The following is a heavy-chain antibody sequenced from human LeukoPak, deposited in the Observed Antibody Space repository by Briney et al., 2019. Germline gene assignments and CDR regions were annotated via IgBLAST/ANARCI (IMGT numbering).Heavy chain of an antibody. CDR2: TSGSGGST. CDR3: AKSNRLGDEIHFDY. V-gene: IGHV3-23*01. J-gene: IGHJ4*02. D-gene: IGHD3-10*01. Sequence: GGSLRLSCAASGFTFSSYAMSWVRQAPGKGLEWVSATSGSGGSTYYADSVKGRFTISRDNSENTLYLQMNSLRAEDTAVYYCAKSNRLGDEIHFDYWGQGTLVTVSS. CDR1: GFTFSSYA.